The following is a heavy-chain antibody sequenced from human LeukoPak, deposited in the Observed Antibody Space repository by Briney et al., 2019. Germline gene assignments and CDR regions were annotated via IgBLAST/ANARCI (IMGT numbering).Heavy chain of an antibody. V-gene: IGHV4-34*01. D-gene: IGHD5-18*01. CDR1: GGSFSGYY. Sequence: SETLSLTCAVYGGSFSGYYWSWIRRPPGKGLEWIGEINHSGSTNYSPSLKSRVTISVNTSKNQFSLRLSSVTAADTAVYYCVRCSYGLGLADYWGQGTLVTVSS. J-gene: IGHJ4*02. CDR3: VRCSYGLGLADY. CDR2: INHSGST.